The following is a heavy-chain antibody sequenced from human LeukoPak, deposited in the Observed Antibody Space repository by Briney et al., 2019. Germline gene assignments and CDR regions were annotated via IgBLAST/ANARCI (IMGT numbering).Heavy chain of an antibody. V-gene: IGHV3-23*01. CDR3: AKDIYGDYFFDY. CDR1: GFTFSSYA. CDR2: ISGSGGST. Sequence: PGGSLRLSCAASGFTFSSYAMSWVRQAPGKGLEWVSAISGSGGSTYYAGSVKGRFTISRDNSKNTLYLQMNSLRAEDTAVYYCAKDIYGDYFFDYWGQGTLVTVSS. J-gene: IGHJ4*02. D-gene: IGHD4-17*01.